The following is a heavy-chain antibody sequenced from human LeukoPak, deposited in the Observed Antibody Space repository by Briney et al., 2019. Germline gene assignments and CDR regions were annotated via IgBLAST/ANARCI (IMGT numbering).Heavy chain of an antibody. CDR1: GGSISSGGYY. Sequence: SQTLSLTSTVSGGSISSGGYYWSWIRQHPGKGLEWIGYIYYSGSTYYNPSLKSRVTISVDTSKNQFSLKLSSVTAADTAVYYCARAPYCSSTSCYYNWFDPWGQGTLVTVSS. V-gene: IGHV4-31*03. D-gene: IGHD2-2*01. J-gene: IGHJ5*02. CDR3: ARAPYCSSTSCYYNWFDP. CDR2: IYYSGST.